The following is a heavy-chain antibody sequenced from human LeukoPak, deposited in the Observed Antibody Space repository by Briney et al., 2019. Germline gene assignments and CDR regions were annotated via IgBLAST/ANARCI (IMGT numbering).Heavy chain of an antibody. CDR1: GFTFSSYA. CDR2: ISYDGSNK. D-gene: IGHD3/OR15-3a*01. CDR3: ARGTEHSPGYFDY. J-gene: IGHJ4*02. Sequence: GRSLRLSCAASGFTFSSYAMHWVRQAPGKGLEWEAVISYDGSNKYYADSVKGRFTISRDNSKNTLYLQMNSLRAEDTAVYYCARGTEHSPGYFDYWGQGTLVTVSS. V-gene: IGHV3-30*01.